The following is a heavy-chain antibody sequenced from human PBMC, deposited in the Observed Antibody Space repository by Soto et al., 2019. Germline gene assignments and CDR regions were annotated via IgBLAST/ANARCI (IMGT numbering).Heavy chain of an antibody. CDR1: GDSIRSINNY. J-gene: IGHJ4*02. V-gene: IGHV4-39*01. CDR2: IYYDGST. CDR3: AKGDWETEVNYFDF. D-gene: IGHD2-21*02. Sequence: SETLSLTCTVSGDSIRSINNYWGWIRQPPGKGLEWIGNIYYDGSTFYNPSLKSRVAMSIDTSKNQFSLNLTSVTATDTAVYYCAKGDWETEVNYFDFWGQGTLVTVSS.